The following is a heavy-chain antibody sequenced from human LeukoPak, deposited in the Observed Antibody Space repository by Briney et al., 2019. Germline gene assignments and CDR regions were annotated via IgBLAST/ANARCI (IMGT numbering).Heavy chain of an antibody. D-gene: IGHD3-3*01. J-gene: IGHJ1*01. CDR3: ARGEYYDFWSGYYFAEYFQH. Sequence: SETLSLTCTVSGGSISSYYWSWIRQPPGKGLEWIGYIYYSGSTNYNPSLKSRVTISVDTSQNQFSLKLSSVTAADAGVYYCARGEYYDFWSGYYFAEYFQHWGQGTLVTVSS. CDR1: GGSISSYY. V-gene: IGHV4-59*01. CDR2: IYYSGST.